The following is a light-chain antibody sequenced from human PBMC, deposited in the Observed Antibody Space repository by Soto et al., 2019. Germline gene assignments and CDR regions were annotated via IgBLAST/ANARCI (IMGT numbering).Light chain of an antibody. V-gene: IGKV1-5*03. Sequence: DIQMTQSPSTLSASVGDRVTITCRASQSISIWLAWYQQKPGKAPKLLFYKASSVESGVPSRFSGKGSGTEFTLTISSLQTDDFATYYCQQYKSYSPYTFGQGNKLEIK. CDR1: QSISIW. CDR3: QQYKSYSPYT. J-gene: IGKJ2*01. CDR2: KAS.